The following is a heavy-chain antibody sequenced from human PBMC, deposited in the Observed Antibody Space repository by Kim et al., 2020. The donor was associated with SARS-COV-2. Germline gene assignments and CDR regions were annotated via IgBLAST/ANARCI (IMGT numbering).Heavy chain of an antibody. J-gene: IGHJ6*02. D-gene: IGHD3-22*01. CDR2: ISSSGSTI. CDR3: ARDWGYDRHYYYYGMDV. Sequence: GGSLRLSCAASGFTFSSYEMNWVRQAPGKGLEWVSYISSSGSTIYYADSVKGPFTISSDNAKNSLYLQMNSLRAEDTAVYYCARDWGYDRHYYYYGMDVWGQGTTVTVSS. CDR1: GFTFSSYE. V-gene: IGHV3-48*03.